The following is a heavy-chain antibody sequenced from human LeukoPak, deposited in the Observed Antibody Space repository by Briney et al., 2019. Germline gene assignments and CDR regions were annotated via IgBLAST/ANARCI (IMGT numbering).Heavy chain of an antibody. CDR2: ISGSGGNT. CDR3: AKRGVVIRVFLVGFHKEASYFDS. CDR1: GITLSNYG. J-gene: IGHJ4*02. V-gene: IGHV3-23*01. D-gene: IGHD3-10*01. Sequence: GGSLRLSCAVSGITLSNYGMSWVREVPGKGLEWVSDISGSGGNTYYADSARGRFSISRDNPKNTLYLQMNSLRAEDTAVYICAKRGVVIRVFLVGFHKEASYFDSWGQGALVTVSS.